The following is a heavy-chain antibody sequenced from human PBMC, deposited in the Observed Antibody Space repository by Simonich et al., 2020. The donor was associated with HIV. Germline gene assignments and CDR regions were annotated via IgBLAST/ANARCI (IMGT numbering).Heavy chain of an antibody. CDR3: ARRGGYAFDY. D-gene: IGHD5-12*01. CDR2: IIHGGST. V-gene: IGHV4-34*12. Sequence: QEQLRQWGAGLLKPSETLSLTCAVYGESFSGYYWTWIRQPPGKGLGWIGEIIHGGSTNYNPALKSRVTISVDTSKNQFSLKLSSVTAADTAMYYCARRGGYAFDYWGQGTLVTVSS. CDR1: GESFSGYY. J-gene: IGHJ4*02.